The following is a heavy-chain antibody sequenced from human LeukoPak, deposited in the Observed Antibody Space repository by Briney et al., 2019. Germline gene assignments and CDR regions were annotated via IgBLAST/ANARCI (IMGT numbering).Heavy chain of an antibody. CDR2: INTNTGIP. J-gene: IGHJ4*02. CDR3: ARVRDYSDSSGYFGIDY. D-gene: IGHD3-22*01. Sequence: ASVKISCKASGYSLSGYAMTWVRQAPGQGLEWMGRINTNTGIPTYAQAFTGRFVFSLDTSVSTAYLQISSLKADDTAFYYCARVRDYSDSSGYFGIDYWGQGTLVTVSS. V-gene: IGHV7-4-1*02. CDR1: GYSLSGYA.